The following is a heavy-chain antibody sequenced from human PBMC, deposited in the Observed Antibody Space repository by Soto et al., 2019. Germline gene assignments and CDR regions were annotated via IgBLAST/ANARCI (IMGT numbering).Heavy chain of an antibody. D-gene: IGHD6-13*01. CDR1: GFTFSSYA. Sequence: GGSLRLSCAASGFTFSSYAMHWVRQAPGKGLGWVAVISYDGSNKYYADSVKGRFTISRDNSKNTLYLQMNSLRAEDTAVYYCARARRRIAAAGNGMDVWGQGTTVTVSS. V-gene: IGHV3-30-3*01. J-gene: IGHJ6*02. CDR3: ARARRRIAAAGNGMDV. CDR2: ISYDGSNK.